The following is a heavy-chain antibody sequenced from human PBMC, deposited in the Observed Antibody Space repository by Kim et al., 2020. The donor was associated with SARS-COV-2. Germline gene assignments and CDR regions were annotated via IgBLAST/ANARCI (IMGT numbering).Heavy chain of an antibody. V-gene: IGHV3-48*03. CDR1: GFTFSSYE. J-gene: IGHJ4*02. Sequence: GGSLRLSCAAFGFTFSSYEMNWVRQAPGKGLEWVSYISSSGSTIYYADSVKGRFTISRDNAKNSLYLQMNSLRAEDTAVYYCARAESSGAFDYWGQGTLVTVSS. CDR3: ARAESSGAFDY. CDR2: ISSSGSTI. D-gene: IGHD3-22*01.